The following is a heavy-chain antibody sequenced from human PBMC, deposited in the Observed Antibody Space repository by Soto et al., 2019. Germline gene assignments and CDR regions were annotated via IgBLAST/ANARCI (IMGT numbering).Heavy chain of an antibody. CDR3: VKDRSIPAKISATMPHVPDAFDI. V-gene: IGHV3-64D*08. D-gene: IGHD2-2*01. Sequence: GGSLRLSCSASGFTFSSYAMHWVRQAPGKGLEYVSAISSNGGSTYYADSVKGRFTISRDNSKNTLYLQMSSLRAEDTAVYYCVKDRSIPAKISATMPHVPDAFDIWGQGTMVTVSS. CDR1: GFTFSSYA. J-gene: IGHJ3*02. CDR2: ISSNGGST.